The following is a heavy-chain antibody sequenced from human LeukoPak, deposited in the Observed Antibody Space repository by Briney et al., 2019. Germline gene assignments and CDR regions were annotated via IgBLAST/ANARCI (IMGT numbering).Heavy chain of an antibody. Sequence: GGSLRLSCVASGFSFSRYWMSWVRQAPGKGLEWVSAISGSGGSTYYADSVKGRFTISRDNSKNSLYLQMNSLRAEDTAVYYCARVRPQLVLRGGNWFDPWGQGTLVTVSS. D-gene: IGHD1-7*01. CDR3: ARVRPQLVLRGGNWFDP. CDR1: GFSFSRYW. J-gene: IGHJ5*02. CDR2: ISGSGGST. V-gene: IGHV3-23*01.